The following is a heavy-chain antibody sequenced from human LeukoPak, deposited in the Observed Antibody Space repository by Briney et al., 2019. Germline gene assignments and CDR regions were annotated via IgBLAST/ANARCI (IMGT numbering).Heavy chain of an antibody. CDR3: ARGPPRGKYYYMDV. Sequence: PGGSLRLSCAASGFTFRSFDTHWVRQPTGQGLEWVSTIGTASGTYYPGYVEGRFTLSRDNAKTSLYLQMNSLTAGATAVYYCARGPPRGKYYYMDVWGKGTTVTVSS. V-gene: IGHV3-13*01. D-gene: IGHD1-1*01. CDR2: IGTASGT. CDR1: GFTFRSFD. J-gene: IGHJ6*03.